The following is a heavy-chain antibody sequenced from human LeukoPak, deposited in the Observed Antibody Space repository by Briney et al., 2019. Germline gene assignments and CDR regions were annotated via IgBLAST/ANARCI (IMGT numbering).Heavy chain of an antibody. CDR1: GGSISSGGYY. V-gene: IGHV4-31*03. J-gene: IGHJ4*02. D-gene: IGHD3-10*01. CDR3: ARDGGYGSGSYYLHY. Sequence: SQTLSLTCTVSGGSISSGGYYWNWIRQHPGKGLEWIGYIYYSGSTYYNPSLKSRVTISVDTSKNQFSLRLSSVTAADTAVYYCARDGGYGSGSYYLHYWGQGTLVAVSS. CDR2: IYYSGST.